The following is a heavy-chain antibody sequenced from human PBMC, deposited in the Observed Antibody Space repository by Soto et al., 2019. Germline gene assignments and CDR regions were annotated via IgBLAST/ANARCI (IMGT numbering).Heavy chain of an antibody. CDR3: ASLTSWSQEYYYGMDV. CDR2: IRSKGYGGTT. J-gene: IGHJ6*02. V-gene: IGHV3-49*03. D-gene: IGHD2-2*01. Sequence: PGGSLRLSCTGSGSTFGDFDMSWFRQAPGKGLEWLSFIRSKGYGGTTESAASVRGRFITSRDDSKSIAYLQMNSLKTEDTAVYYCASLTSWSQEYYYGMDVWGQGTTVTVSS. CDR1: GSTFGDFD.